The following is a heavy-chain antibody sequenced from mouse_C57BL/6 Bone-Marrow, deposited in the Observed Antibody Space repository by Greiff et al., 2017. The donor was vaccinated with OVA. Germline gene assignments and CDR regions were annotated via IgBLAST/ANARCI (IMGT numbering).Heavy chain of an antibody. CDR1: GYTFTNYW. CDR3: ARYLLDAMDY. CDR2: IYPGGGYT. Sequence: VQLQESGAELVRPGTSVKMSCKASGYTFTNYWIGWAKQRPGHGLEWIGDIYPGGGYTNYNEKFKGKATLTADKSSSTAYMQFSSLTSEDSAIYYCARYLLDAMDYGGQGTAVTVSS. D-gene: IGHD5-1*01. V-gene: IGHV1-63*01. J-gene: IGHJ4*01.